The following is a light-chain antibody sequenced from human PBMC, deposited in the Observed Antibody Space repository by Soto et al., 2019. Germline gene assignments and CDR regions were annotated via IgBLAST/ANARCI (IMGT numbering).Light chain of an antibody. CDR1: SSDVGSYNL. J-gene: IGLJ1*01. Sequence: QSVLTQPASVSGSPGQSITISCTGTSSDVGSYNLVSWYQQHPGKAPKLMIYEGSKRPSGVSNRFSGSKSDNTASLTISGLQAEDEADYYCCSYAGSNSYVFGTGTKVTV. CDR3: CSYAGSNSYV. V-gene: IGLV2-23*01. CDR2: EGS.